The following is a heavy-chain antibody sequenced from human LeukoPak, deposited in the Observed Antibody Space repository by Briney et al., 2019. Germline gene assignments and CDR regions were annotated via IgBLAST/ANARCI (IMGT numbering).Heavy chain of an antibody. CDR1: GFTVSSNY. D-gene: IGHD1-26*01. V-gene: IGHV3-66*01. Sequence: GGSLRLSCAASGFTVSSNYMSWVRQAPGKGLEWVSVIYSGGSTYYADSVKGRFTISRDNSKNTLYLQMNSLRAEDTAVYYCARDLSVGALDICGQGTMVTVSS. J-gene: IGHJ3*02. CDR2: IYSGGST. CDR3: ARDLSVGALDI.